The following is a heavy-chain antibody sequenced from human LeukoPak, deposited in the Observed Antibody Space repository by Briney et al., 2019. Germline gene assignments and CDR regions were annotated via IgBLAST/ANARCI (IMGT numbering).Heavy chain of an antibody. V-gene: IGHV4-59*12. Sequence: PSETLSLTCTVSDGSISNYWSWIRQPPGKGLEWIGYIYSSGSTYYNTSLKSRVTISVDKSKNQFSLKLSSVTAADTAVYYCATKGYCSGDNCYSAFDYWGQGTLVTVSS. CDR2: IYSSGST. CDR3: ATKGYCSGDNCYSAFDY. J-gene: IGHJ4*02. CDR1: DGSISNY. D-gene: IGHD2-15*01.